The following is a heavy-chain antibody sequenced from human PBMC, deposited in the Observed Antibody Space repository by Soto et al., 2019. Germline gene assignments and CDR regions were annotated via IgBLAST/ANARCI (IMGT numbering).Heavy chain of an antibody. Sequence: QVQLVQSGAEVKKPGASVKVSCKASGYTFTSYGISWVRQAPGQGLEWMGWITAYNGNTNYAQKLQGRVTMTTDTSTSTAYMELRSLRSDDTAVYYCARDYYDFWSGYYTHRFDYWGQGTLVTVSS. D-gene: IGHD3-3*01. V-gene: IGHV1-18*01. J-gene: IGHJ4*02. CDR1: GYTFTSYG. CDR2: ITAYNGNT. CDR3: ARDYYDFWSGYYTHRFDY.